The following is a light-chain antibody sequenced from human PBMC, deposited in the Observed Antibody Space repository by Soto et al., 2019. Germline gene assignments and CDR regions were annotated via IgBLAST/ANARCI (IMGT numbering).Light chain of an antibody. V-gene: IGKV3-11*01. Sequence: ELLLTQSPATLSLSPGEGATLSCRASQSVGIYLAWYQQKSGQAPSLLMYDASKRATGIPARFSGSGSGTDFTLTISGLEPEDFAIYYCQQRSKWPPSFGQGTKVEIK. CDR2: DAS. CDR3: QQRSKWPPS. J-gene: IGKJ1*01. CDR1: QSVGIY.